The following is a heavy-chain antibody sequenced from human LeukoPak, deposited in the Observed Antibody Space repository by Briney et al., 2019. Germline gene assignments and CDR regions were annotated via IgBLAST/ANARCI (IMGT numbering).Heavy chain of an antibody. J-gene: IGHJ5*02. CDR2: IYYSGST. V-gene: IGHV4-39*07. CDR1: GGSISSSSYY. Sequence: SETLSLTCTVSGGSISSSSYYWGWIRQPPGKGLEWIGSIYYSGSTNYNPSLKSRVTISVDTSKNQFSLKLSSVTAADTAVYYCARDRGYYDILTGYYGSRFDPWGQGTLVTVSS. CDR3: ARDRGYYDILTGYYGSRFDP. D-gene: IGHD3-9*01.